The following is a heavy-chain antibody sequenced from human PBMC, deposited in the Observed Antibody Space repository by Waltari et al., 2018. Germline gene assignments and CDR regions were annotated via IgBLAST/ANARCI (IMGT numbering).Heavy chain of an antibody. V-gene: IGHV3-30-3*01. Sequence: QVQLVESGGGVVQPGRSLGLSCAASGFTFRRDAMPWVRQAPGKGLGWVAVISYDGSNQYYAASVKGRFTISRDNSKNTLYLQMNSLRAEDTAVYYCARLLNYWGQGTLVTVSS. CDR1: GFTFRRDA. J-gene: IGHJ4*02. D-gene: IGHD2-15*01. CDR2: ISYDGSNQ. CDR3: ARLLNY.